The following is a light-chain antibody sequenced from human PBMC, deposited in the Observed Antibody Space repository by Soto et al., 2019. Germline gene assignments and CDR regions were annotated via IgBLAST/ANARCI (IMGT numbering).Light chain of an antibody. CDR2: DAS. Sequence: IHFTQSPSSLSASVGDRATITCRASQSISDWLAWFQLKPGKAPKLLIYDASSLESGVPSRFSGSGSGTEFTLTISSLQPDDFATYYCQQYNNYSTFGQGTKVDIK. CDR3: QQYNNYST. J-gene: IGKJ1*01. CDR1: QSISDW. V-gene: IGKV1-5*01.